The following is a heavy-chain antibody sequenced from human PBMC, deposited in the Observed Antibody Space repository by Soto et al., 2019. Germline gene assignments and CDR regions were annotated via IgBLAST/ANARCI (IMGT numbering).Heavy chain of an antibody. D-gene: IGHD4-17*01. V-gene: IGHV3-30-3*01. CDR2: ISYDGSNK. J-gene: IGHJ4*02. CDR1: GFTFSSYA. CDR3: ARVGRLHYFDY. Sequence: QVQLVESGGGVVQPGRSLRLSCAASGFTFSSYAMHWVRQAPGKGLEWVAVISYDGSNKYYADSVKGRFTISRDNSKNTLFLQMNSLRAVDTAVYYCARVGRLHYFDYWGQGTLVTVSS.